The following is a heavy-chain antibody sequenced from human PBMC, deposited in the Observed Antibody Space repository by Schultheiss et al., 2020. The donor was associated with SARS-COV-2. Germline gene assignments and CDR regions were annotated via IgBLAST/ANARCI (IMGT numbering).Heavy chain of an antibody. CDR3: ARAYLDTYYDILTGYYAGGH. CDR2: IIPIFGTA. D-gene: IGHD3-9*01. V-gene: IGHV1-69*06. J-gene: IGHJ4*02. CDR1: GGTFSSYA. Sequence: SVKVSCKASGGTFSSYAISWVRQAPGQGLEWMGGIIPIFGTANYAQKFQGRVTITADKSTSTAYMELSSLRSEDTAVYYCARAYLDTYYDILTGYYAGGHWGQGTLVTVSS.